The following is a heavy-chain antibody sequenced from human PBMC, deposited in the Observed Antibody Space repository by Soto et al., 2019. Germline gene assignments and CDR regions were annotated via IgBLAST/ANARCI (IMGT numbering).Heavy chain of an antibody. CDR3: ASLGITTVTRYYYYYYMDV. CDR2: ISAYNGNT. CDR1: GYTFTSYG. J-gene: IGHJ6*03. Sequence: GASVKVSCKASGYTFTSYGISWVRQAPGQGLEWMGWISAYNGNTNYAQKLQGRVTMTTDTSTSTAYMELRSLRSDDTAVYYCASLGITTVTRYYYYYYMDVWGKGTTVTVSS. D-gene: IGHD4-17*01. V-gene: IGHV1-18*01.